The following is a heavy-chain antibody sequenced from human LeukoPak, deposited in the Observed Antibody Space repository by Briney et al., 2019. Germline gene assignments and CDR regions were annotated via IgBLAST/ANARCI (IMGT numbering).Heavy chain of an antibody. V-gene: IGHV4-30-2*01. CDR1: GGSISSGGYS. CDR2: IYRSGST. J-gene: IGHJ4*02. Sequence: SETLSLTCAVSGGSISSGGYSWSWLRQPPGKGLEWIGYIYRSGSTYYNPSLKSRVTISVDRSKNQFSLKLSSVTAADTAVYYCVRSTMVRGVIITRNLYFDYWGQGTLVTVSS. CDR3: VRSTMVRGVIITRNLYFDY. D-gene: IGHD3-10*01.